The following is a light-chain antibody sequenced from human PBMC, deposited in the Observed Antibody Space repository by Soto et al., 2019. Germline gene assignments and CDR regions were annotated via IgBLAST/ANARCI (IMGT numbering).Light chain of an antibody. V-gene: IGKV3-20*01. J-gene: IGKJ4*01. Sequence: ESVVTQSPGTMSLSPGESATLTCRASQRVSSSYLARYQQKPGQAPRIPIYGASSRATGIPDRFRGSGSGPYFTLTISRLEPEDFAGYYCLQDDSSPPLTFGGGTKVEIK. CDR3: LQDDSSPPLT. CDR2: GAS. CDR1: QRVSSSY.